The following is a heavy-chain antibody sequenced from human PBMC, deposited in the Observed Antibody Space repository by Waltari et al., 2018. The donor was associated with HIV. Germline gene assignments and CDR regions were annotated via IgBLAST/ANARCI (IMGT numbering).Heavy chain of an antibody. J-gene: IGHJ4*02. CDR3: ARGSVYAPYFDY. Sequence: QVQLQESGPGLVKPSETLSLTCTVSGGSISSYYWSWIRQAPGKGVEWIGHIYSSGSTNYNPSLKSRVTISVDRSRNHFSLKLTSVTAADTAVYYCARGSVYAPYFDYWGQGTLVTVSS. CDR1: GGSISSYY. D-gene: IGHD2-8*01. V-gene: IGHV4-59*01. CDR2: IYSSGST.